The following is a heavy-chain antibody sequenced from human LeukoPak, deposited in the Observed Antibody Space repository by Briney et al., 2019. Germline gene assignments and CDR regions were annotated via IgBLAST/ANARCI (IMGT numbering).Heavy chain of an antibody. CDR1: GFTFSSYA. CDR2: ISGSGGST. V-gene: IGHV3-23*01. J-gene: IGHJ4*02. Sequence: PGGSLRLSCAASGFTFSSYAMSWVRQAPGKGLEWVSAISGSGGSTYYADSVKGRFTIPRDNSKNTLYLQMNSLRAEDTAVYYCAKDGVTIFGVGHFDYWGQGTLVTVSS. D-gene: IGHD3-3*01. CDR3: AKDGVTIFGVGHFDY.